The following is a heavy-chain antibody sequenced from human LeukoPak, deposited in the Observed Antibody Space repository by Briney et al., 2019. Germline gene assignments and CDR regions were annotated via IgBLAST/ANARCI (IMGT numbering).Heavy chain of an antibody. Sequence: SETLSLTCTVSGGSISSSSYYWGWIRQPPGKGLEWIGSIYYSGSTYYNPSLKSRVTISVDTSKNQFSLKLSSVTAADTVVYYCARLPADYDILTGYYTYYFDYWGQGTLVTVSS. D-gene: IGHD3-9*01. J-gene: IGHJ4*02. CDR1: GGSISSSSYY. CDR3: ARLPADYDILTGYYTYYFDY. V-gene: IGHV4-39*01. CDR2: IYYSGST.